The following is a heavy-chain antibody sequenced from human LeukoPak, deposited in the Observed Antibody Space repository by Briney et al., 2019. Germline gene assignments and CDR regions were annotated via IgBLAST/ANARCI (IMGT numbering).Heavy chain of an antibody. CDR1: GFTSSNYA. D-gene: IGHD6-13*01. CDR2: ITNSDGGA. Sequence: GGSLRHSCAASGFTSSNYAMNWVRQAPGKGLEWVSAITNSDGGAYHADSVKGRFTISRDNSKNTLYLQMNSLRAEDTAVYYCAKGSSESWHYYYMDVWGKGTTVTVSS. CDR3: AKGSSESWHYYYMDV. J-gene: IGHJ6*03. V-gene: IGHV3-23*01.